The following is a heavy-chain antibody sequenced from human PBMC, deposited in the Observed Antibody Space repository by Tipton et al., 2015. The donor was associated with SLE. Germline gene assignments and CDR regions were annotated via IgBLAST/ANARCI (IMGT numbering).Heavy chain of an antibody. Sequence: TLSLTCTVSGGSITTANSYWTWIRQPAGKGLEWIAHVFTSGSLNYNPALPSRVSISRDVAKNQFSLILTSVTAADTAVYFCARNSVFGIARVGWYFDLWGRGTLVTVSS. J-gene: IGHJ2*01. CDR3: ARNSVFGIARVGWYFDL. V-gene: IGHV4-61*09. CDR2: VFTSGSL. D-gene: IGHD3-3*01. CDR1: GGSITTANSY.